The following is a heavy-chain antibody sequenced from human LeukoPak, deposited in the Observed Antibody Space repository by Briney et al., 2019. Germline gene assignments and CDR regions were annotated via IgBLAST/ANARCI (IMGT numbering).Heavy chain of an antibody. V-gene: IGHV3-11*04. Sequence: PGGSLRLSCAASGFTFSDYYMSWIRQAPGKGLEWVSYISGSGSTIYYADSVKGRFTISRDNAKNSLYLQMNSLRAEDTAVYYCARSGDSSGYYFRGGDYWGQGTLVTVSS. CDR2: ISGSGSTI. J-gene: IGHJ4*02. CDR1: GFTFSDYY. CDR3: ARSGDSSGYYFRGGDY. D-gene: IGHD3-22*01.